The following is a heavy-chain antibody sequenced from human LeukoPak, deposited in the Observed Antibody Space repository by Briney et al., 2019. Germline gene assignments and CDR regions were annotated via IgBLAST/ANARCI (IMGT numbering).Heavy chain of an antibody. J-gene: IGHJ1*01. D-gene: IGHD6-6*01. CDR3: ARGGAARLHFQN. CDR2: IYYSGST. Sequence: SETLSLTCTVSGDSISSGGYYWNWIRQHPGKGLEWIGYIYYSGSTYYNPSLKSRVTMSVDTSKNQFSLTVNSVTAADAAVYYCARGGAARLHFQNWGQGTLVTVSS. V-gene: IGHV4-31*03. CDR1: GDSISSGGYY.